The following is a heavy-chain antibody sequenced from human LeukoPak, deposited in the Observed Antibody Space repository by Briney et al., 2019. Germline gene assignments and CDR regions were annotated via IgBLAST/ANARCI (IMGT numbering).Heavy chain of an antibody. CDR2: ISSSGSTI. J-gene: IGHJ4*02. Sequence: PGRSLRLSCAASGFTFSSYEMNWVRQAPGKGLEWVSYISSSGSTIYYADSVKGRFTISRDNAKNSLYLQMNSLRAEDTAVYYCARVRGQWELLPYFDYWGQGTLVTVSS. V-gene: IGHV3-48*03. CDR3: ARVRGQWELLPYFDY. CDR1: GFTFSSYE. D-gene: IGHD1-26*01.